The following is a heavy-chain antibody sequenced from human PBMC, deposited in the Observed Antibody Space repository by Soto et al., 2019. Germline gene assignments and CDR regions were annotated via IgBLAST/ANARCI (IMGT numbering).Heavy chain of an antibody. Sequence: QPGGSLRLSCAASGFTFSSYSMNWVRQAPGKGLEWVSYISSSSTIYYADSVKGRFTISRDNAKNSLYLQMNSLRDEDTAVYYCARESAALNWFDPWGRGTLVTVSS. CDR1: GFTFSSYS. V-gene: IGHV3-48*02. J-gene: IGHJ5*02. CDR2: ISSSSTI. CDR3: ARESAALNWFDP. D-gene: IGHD2-2*01.